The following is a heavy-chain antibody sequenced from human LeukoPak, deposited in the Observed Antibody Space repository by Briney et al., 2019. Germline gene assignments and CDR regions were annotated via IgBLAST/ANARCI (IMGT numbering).Heavy chain of an antibody. J-gene: IGHJ3*02. D-gene: IGHD6-19*01. V-gene: IGHV3-23*01. CDR3: AKDRSDSCGWYRPRPRDAFDI. CDR1: GFTFSSYA. Sequence: PGGSLRLSCAASGFTFSSYAMSWVRQAPGKGLEWVSAISGSGGSTYYADSVKGRFTISRDNSKNTLYMQMNSLRAEETSVCYCAKDRSDSCGWYRPRPRDAFDIWGQGTMVTVSS. CDR2: ISGSGGST.